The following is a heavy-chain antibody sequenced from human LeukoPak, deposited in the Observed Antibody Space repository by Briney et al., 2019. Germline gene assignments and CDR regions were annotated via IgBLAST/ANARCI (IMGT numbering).Heavy chain of an antibody. D-gene: IGHD3-9*01. J-gene: IGHJ4*02. Sequence: GGSLRLSCVASGFTFSNYAMSGVRQAPGKGREWVSAITGSGTNRYYADSLKGRFTTSRDNSKNTVFLQMNSLRHEDTAIYYCVIWGDYDVLTGYYVPDYWGQGTLVTVAS. CDR2: ITGSGTNR. CDR3: VIWGDYDVLTGYYVPDY. V-gene: IGHV3-23*01. CDR1: GFTFSNYA.